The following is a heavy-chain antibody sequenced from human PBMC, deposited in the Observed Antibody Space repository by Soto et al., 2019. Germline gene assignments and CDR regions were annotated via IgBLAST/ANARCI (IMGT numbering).Heavy chain of an antibody. Sequence: QVQLEQSGAEVKKPGSSVKVSCKASGGTLSDHGVAWLRQAPGQGLEWMGGTIPVFNTAKYAQKLQGRVTVTADKFTNRAYMELSSLRSEDTAFYFCARGVYGSGNYYTGPSAFDIWGQGTTVIVSS. V-gene: IGHV1-69*06. CDR1: GGTLSDHG. CDR2: TIPVFNTA. D-gene: IGHD3-10*01. J-gene: IGHJ3*02. CDR3: ARGVYGSGNYYTGPSAFDI.